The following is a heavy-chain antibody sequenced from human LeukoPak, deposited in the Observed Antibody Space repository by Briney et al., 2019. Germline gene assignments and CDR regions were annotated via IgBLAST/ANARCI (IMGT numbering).Heavy chain of an antibody. Sequence: GASVKVSCKASGYTFTSYGISWVRQAPGQGLEWMGRINPNSGGTNYAQKFQGRVTMTRDTSISTAYMELSRLRSDDTAVYYCARGGDEYYYDSSGYYCLHDYWGQGTLVTVSS. CDR1: GYTFTSYG. V-gene: IGHV1-2*06. CDR3: ARGGDEYYYDSSGYYCLHDY. J-gene: IGHJ4*02. D-gene: IGHD3-22*01. CDR2: INPNSGGT.